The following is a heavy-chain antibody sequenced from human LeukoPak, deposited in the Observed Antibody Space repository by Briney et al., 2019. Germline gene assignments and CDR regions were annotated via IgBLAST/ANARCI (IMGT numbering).Heavy chain of an antibody. D-gene: IGHD3-10*01. CDR3: ATRRFGELTY. CDR2: LYHGGST. V-gene: IGHV3-66*01. Sequence: PGGSLRLSCVASGVIVRSNYMTWVRQAPGKGLEWVSILYHGGSTCYADSVKGRFSISRDTSKNTLYLQMNSLRVEDTAVYYCATRRFGELTYWGQGTLVTVSS. J-gene: IGHJ4*02. CDR1: GVIVRSNY.